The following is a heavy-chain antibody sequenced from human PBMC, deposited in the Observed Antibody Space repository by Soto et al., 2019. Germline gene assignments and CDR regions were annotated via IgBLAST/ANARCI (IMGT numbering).Heavy chain of an antibody. CDR3: AKAYYGDSFDY. Sequence: GGSLRLSCAASGFTFDDYDMHWVRQAPGKGLEWASGISWNSGSIGYADSVKGRFTISRDNAKNSLYLQMNSLRAEDTALYYCAKAYYGDSFDYWGQGTLVTVSS. V-gene: IGHV3-9*01. CDR2: ISWNSGSI. CDR1: GFTFDDYD. D-gene: IGHD4-17*01. J-gene: IGHJ4*02.